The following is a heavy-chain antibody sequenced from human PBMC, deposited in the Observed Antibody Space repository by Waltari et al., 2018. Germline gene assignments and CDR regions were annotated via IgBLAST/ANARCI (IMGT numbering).Heavy chain of an antibody. CDR3: ARGKGRITIFGVVIVHNWFDP. CDR1: GYTFTSYY. D-gene: IGHD3-3*01. CDR2: INPSGGST. Sequence: QVQLVQSGAEVKKPGASVKVSCKASGYTFTSYYMHWVRQAHGQGLEWMGIINPSGGSTSYEQKFQGRVTMTRDTSTSTVYMELSSLRSEDTAVYYCARGKGRITIFGVVIVHNWFDPWGQGTLVIVSS. V-gene: IGHV1-46*01. J-gene: IGHJ5*02.